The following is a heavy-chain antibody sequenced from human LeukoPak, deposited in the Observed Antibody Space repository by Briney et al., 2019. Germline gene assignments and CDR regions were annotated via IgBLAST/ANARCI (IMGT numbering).Heavy chain of an antibody. CDR1: GYTFTSYY. CDR3: ARGVIVVVPAANSWFDP. D-gene: IGHD2-2*01. Sequence: ASVKVSCKVSGYTFTSYYMHWVRQAPGQGLEWMGIINPSGGSTSYAQKFQGRVTMTRDTSTSTVYMELSSLRSEDTAVYYCARGVIVVVPAANSWFDPWGQGTLVTVSS. V-gene: IGHV1-46*01. J-gene: IGHJ5*02. CDR2: INPSGGST.